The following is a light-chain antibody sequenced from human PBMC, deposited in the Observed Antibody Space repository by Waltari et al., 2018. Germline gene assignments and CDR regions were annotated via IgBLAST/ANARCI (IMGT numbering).Light chain of an antibody. J-gene: IGKJ4*01. V-gene: IGKV3-20*01. CDR3: QQYGSSPLT. CDR2: GVF. Sequence: EIVLTQSPDTLSLSPGETATLSCRASQSVRSPYLAWYQQKPGQPPRLLIYGVFSRATGIPDRFSGSGSGTDFTLTINRLEPEDFVVYSCQQYGSSPLTFGGGTKVEI. CDR1: QSVRSPY.